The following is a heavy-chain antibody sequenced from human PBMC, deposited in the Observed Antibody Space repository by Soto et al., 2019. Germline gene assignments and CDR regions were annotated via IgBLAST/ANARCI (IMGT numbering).Heavy chain of an antibody. Sequence: GASVKVSCKASGYTFTGYYMHWVRQAPGQGLEWMGWINPNSGGTNYAQKFQGWVTMTRDTSISTAYMELSRLRSDDTAVYYCARARNVVRGVGSAPGRLYFDYWGQGTLVTVSS. J-gene: IGHJ4*02. D-gene: IGHD3-10*01. V-gene: IGHV1-2*04. CDR3: ARARNVVRGVGSAPGRLYFDY. CDR1: GYTFTGYY. CDR2: INPNSGGT.